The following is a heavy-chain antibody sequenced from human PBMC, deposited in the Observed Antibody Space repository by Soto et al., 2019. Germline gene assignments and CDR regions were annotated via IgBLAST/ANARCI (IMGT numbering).Heavy chain of an antibody. CDR1: GGTFSSYA. J-gene: IGHJ6*02. D-gene: IGHD4-17*01. V-gene: IGHV1-69*13. CDR2: IIPIFGTA. Sequence: SVKVSCKASGGTFSSYAISWVRQAPGQGLEWMGGIIPIFGTANYAQKFQGRVTITADESTSTAYMELSSLRSEDTAVYYCARAERPYGDYDNYYYAMDVWDQGTSVNVSS. CDR3: ARAERPYGDYDNYYYAMDV.